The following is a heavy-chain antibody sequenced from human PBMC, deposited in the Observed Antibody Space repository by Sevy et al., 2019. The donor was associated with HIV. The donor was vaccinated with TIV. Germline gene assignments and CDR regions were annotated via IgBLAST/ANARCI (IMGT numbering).Heavy chain of an antibody. V-gene: IGHV3-66*01. CDR3: ARGNYYDSSGPPGSSFDY. CDR1: GFTFNTYG. Sequence: GGSLRLSCIASGFTFNTYGMHWVRQAPGKGLEWVSVIYGGGSTYYADSVKGRFTISRDNSKNTLYLQMNSLRAEDTAVYYCARGNYYDSSGPPGSSFDYWGQGTLVTVSS. CDR2: IYGGGST. D-gene: IGHD3-22*01. J-gene: IGHJ4*02.